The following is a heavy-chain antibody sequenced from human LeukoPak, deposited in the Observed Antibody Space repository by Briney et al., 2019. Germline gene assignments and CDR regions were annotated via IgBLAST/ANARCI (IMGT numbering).Heavy chain of an antibody. CDR3: AKHSYRVDSFTDY. J-gene: IGHJ4*02. CDR2: ISGSGGST. Sequence: GGSLRLSCAASGLTFSSYAMSWVRQAPGKGLEWVSGISGSGGSTDSADSVKGRFTISRDNSKNTLYLQMNSLRAEDTAVYYCAKHSYRVDSFTDYWGQGTLVTVSS. V-gene: IGHV3-23*01. CDR1: GLTFSSYA. D-gene: IGHD5-12*01.